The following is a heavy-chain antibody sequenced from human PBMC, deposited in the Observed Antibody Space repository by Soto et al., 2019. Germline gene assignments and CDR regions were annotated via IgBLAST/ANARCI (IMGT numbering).Heavy chain of an antibody. CDR1: GYTFTSYG. CDR2: ISGDNGKT. D-gene: IGHD5-12*01. Sequence: ASVKVSCKASGYTFTSYGISWVRQAPGQGLEWMGWISGDNGKTNYAQKFQGRVTMTEDTSTDTAYMELSSLRSEDTAVYYCATNSRGYSGYDYDYYYYYMDVWGKGTTVTVSS. CDR3: ATNSRGYSGYDYDYYYYYMDV. J-gene: IGHJ6*03. V-gene: IGHV1-18*01.